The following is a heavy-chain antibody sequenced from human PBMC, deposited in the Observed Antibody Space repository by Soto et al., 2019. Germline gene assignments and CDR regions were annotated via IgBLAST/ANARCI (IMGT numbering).Heavy chain of an antibody. Sequence: PSETLSLTCTVSGGSISSYYWSWIRQPPGKGLEWIGYIYYSGSTNYNPSLKSRVTISVDTSKNQFSLKLSSVTAADTAVYYCARGKRDDFWSGYPYYYGMDVWGQGTTVTVS. CDR2: IYYSGST. CDR1: GGSISSYY. J-gene: IGHJ6*02. CDR3: ARGKRDDFWSGYPYYYGMDV. V-gene: IGHV4-59*01. D-gene: IGHD3-3*01.